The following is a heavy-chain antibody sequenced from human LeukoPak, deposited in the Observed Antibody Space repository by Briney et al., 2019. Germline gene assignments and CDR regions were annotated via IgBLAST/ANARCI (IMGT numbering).Heavy chain of an antibody. CDR1: GGSISSYY. V-gene: IGHV4-59*08. Sequence: SETLSLTCTVSGGSISSYYWSWIRQPPGKGLEWIGYIYYSRSTNYNPSLKSRVTISVDTSKNQFSLKLSSVTAADTAVYYCARHVRSYCSSTSCYYYYGMDVWGQGTTVTVSS. CDR2: IYYSRST. D-gene: IGHD2-2*01. J-gene: IGHJ6*02. CDR3: ARHVRSYCSSTSCYYYYGMDV.